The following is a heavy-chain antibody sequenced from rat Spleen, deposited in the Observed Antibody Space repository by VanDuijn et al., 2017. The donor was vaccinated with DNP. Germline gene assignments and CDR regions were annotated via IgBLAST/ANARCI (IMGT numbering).Heavy chain of an antibody. V-gene: IGHV5-19*01. Sequence: EVQLVESGGGLVQPGRSLKLSCAASGFTFSDYNMAWVRQAPKKGLEWVTSISPSGGGTYYRDSVRGRFTVSRDNAKSTLYLQMDSLRSEDTATYYCATETNYYSGDVGYFDYWGQGLIVTVSS. D-gene: IGHD1-1*01. CDR2: ISPSGGGT. J-gene: IGHJ2*01. CDR1: GFTFSDYN. CDR3: ATETNYYSGDVGYFDY.